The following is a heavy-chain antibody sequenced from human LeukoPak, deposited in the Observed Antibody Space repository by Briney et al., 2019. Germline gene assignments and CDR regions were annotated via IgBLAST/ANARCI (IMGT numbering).Heavy chain of an antibody. D-gene: IGHD4-23*01. CDR2: INSDGSSF. CDR1: GFTLNTYW. V-gene: IGHV3-74*01. J-gene: IGHJ5*02. Sequence: GGSLRLSCAASGFTLNTYWMHWVRQAPGKGLVWVSRINSDGSSFSYADSVKGRFTISRDNAKNTLYLQMNSLRVEDTAVYYCARAWQLTAWGPGTLVTVSS. CDR3: ARAWQLTA.